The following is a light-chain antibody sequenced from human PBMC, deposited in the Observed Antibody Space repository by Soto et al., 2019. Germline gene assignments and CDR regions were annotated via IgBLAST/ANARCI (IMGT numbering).Light chain of an antibody. CDR3: QSYDSSLSGKV. J-gene: IGLJ1*01. V-gene: IGLV1-40*01. Sequence: QSVLTQPPSLSGPPGQRVTTSCTGSSSNIGAGYDVHWYQQLPGTAPKHLIYGNSNRPSGVPDRFSGSKSGTSASLAITGLQAEDEADYYCQSYDSSLSGKVFGTGTKVTVL. CDR1: SSNIGAGYD. CDR2: GNS.